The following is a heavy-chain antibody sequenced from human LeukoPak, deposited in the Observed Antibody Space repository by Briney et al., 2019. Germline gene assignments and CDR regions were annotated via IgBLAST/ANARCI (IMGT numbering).Heavy chain of an antibody. CDR1: GFTFDDYA. J-gene: IGHJ4*02. D-gene: IGHD5-18*01. V-gene: IGHV3-43*02. CDR2: IRGDGVST. CDR3: AKDIGGYSYAADY. Sequence: PGGSLRLSCAASGFTFDDYAMHWVRQAPGKGLEWVSLIRGDGVSTYYADSVKGRFTISRDNNKNSLYLQMNSLRTEGTAFYYCAKDIGGYSYAADYWGQGTLVTVSS.